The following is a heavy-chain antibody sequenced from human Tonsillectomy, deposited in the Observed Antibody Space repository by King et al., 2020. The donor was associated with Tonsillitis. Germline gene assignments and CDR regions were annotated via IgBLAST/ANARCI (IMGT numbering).Heavy chain of an antibody. CDR2: ISWDGGST. CDR3: AKVTRGYYFDY. D-gene: IGHD3-22*01. CDR1: GFTFDDYT. J-gene: IGHJ4*02. V-gene: IGHV3-43*01. Sequence: VQLVESGGVVVQPGGSLRLSCAASGFTFDDYTMHWVRQAPGKGLEWISLISWDGGSTYYADSVKGRFTISRDNSKNSLYLQMNNVRTEDTALYYCAKVTRGYYFDYWGQGTLVTVSS.